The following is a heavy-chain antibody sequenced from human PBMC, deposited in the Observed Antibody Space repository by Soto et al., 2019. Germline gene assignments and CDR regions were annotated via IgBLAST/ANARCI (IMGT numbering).Heavy chain of an antibody. J-gene: IGHJ6*02. CDR1: GGTFSSYA. V-gene: IGHV1-69*01. Sequence: QVQLVQSGAEVKKPGSSVKVSCKASGGTFSSYAISWVRQAPGEGLEWMGGSIPIFGTANYAQKFQGRVTITADESTSTAYMELSSLRSEDTAVYYCARERYCSGGSCLLNYYYYGMDVWGQGTTVTVSS. D-gene: IGHD2-15*01. CDR3: ARERYCSGGSCLLNYYYYGMDV. CDR2: SIPIFGTA.